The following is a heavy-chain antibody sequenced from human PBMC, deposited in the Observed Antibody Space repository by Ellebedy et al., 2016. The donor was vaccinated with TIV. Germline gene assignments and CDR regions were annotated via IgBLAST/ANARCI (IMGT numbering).Heavy chain of an antibody. V-gene: IGHV1-18*01. CDR3: ARDPGPGIAVAGIAS. D-gene: IGHD6-19*01. CDR1: GYTFTNYG. CDR2: ISGYNDNI. J-gene: IGHJ5*02. Sequence: AASVKVSCKASGYTFTNYGITWVRQAPGQGLEWMGWISGYNDNINYAQNLPGRVTLTTDTSTSTAYMELRSLTSDDTAMYYCARDPGPGIAVAGIASWGQGTLVTVSS.